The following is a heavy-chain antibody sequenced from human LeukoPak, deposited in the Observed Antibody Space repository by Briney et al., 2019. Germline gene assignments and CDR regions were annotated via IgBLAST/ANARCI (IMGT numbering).Heavy chain of an antibody. CDR1: GFTFSSYA. CDR3: AGVSGSYSYYFDY. V-gene: IGHV3-64*01. D-gene: IGHD1-26*01. CDR2: ISSNGGST. J-gene: IGHJ4*02. Sequence: GGSLRLSCAASGFTFSSYAMHWVRQAPGKGLEYVSAISSNGGSTYYANSVKGRFTISRDNSKNTLYLQMGSLRAEDMAVYYCAGVSGSYSYYFDYWGQGTLVTVSS.